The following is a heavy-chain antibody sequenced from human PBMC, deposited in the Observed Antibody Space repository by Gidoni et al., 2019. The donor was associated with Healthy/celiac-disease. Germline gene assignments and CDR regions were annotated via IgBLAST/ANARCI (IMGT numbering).Heavy chain of an antibody. V-gene: IGHV3-23*01. CDR2: SSGSGGST. J-gene: IGHJ4*02. Sequence: EVQLLESARGLVQPGGSLSLSCSASGFTVSSYAMRWVRQAPGKGLEWVSASSGSGGSTYYADSVKGRFTISRDNSKNTRYLQMNSLRAEDTAVYYWATGDLGQSDYWGQGTLVTVSS. D-gene: IGHD7-27*01. CDR3: ATGDLGQSDY. CDR1: GFTVSSYA.